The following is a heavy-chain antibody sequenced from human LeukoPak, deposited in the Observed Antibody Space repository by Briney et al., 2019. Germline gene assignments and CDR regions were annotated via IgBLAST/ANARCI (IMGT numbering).Heavy chain of an antibody. CDR1: GYTFTSYA. V-gene: IGHV1-3*01. J-gene: IGHJ4*01. D-gene: IGHD3-22*01. Sequence: ASVKVSCKASGYTFTSYAMHWVRQAPGQRLEWMGWINAGNGNTKYSQKFQGRVTITRDTSASTAYMELSSLKPEDTALYYCARGGDRSSITADWGQGTLVTVSA. CDR3: ARGGDRSSITAD. CDR2: INAGNGNT.